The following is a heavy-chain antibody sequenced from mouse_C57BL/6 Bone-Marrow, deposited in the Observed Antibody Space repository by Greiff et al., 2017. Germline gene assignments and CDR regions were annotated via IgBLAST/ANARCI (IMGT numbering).Heavy chain of an antibody. D-gene: IGHD2-4*01. J-gene: IGHJ3*01. Sequence: DVQLQESGGGLVKPGGSLKLSCAASGFTFSDYGMHWVRQAPEKGLEWVAYISSGSSTNYYADTVKGRFTISSDNAKKTLFLQMTSLRSEDTAMYYCAKNDYDKMAWFAYWGQGTLVTVSA. V-gene: IGHV5-17*01. CDR2: ISSGSSTN. CDR3: AKNDYDKMAWFAY. CDR1: GFTFSDYG.